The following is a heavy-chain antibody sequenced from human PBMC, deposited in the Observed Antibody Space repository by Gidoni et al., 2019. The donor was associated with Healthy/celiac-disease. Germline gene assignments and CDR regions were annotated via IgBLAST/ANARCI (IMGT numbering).Heavy chain of an antibody. D-gene: IGHD3-3*01. J-gene: IGHJ2*01. CDR3: AKTGLRFLEWHHWYFDL. V-gene: IGHV3-23*01. CDR1: GFTFSSYA. Sequence: EVQLLESGGGLVQPGGSLRLSCAASGFTFSSYAMSWVRQAPGKGLEWVSAISGSGGSTYYADSVKGRFTISRDKSKNTLYLQMNSLRAEDTAVYYCAKTGLRFLEWHHWYFDLWGRGTLVTVSS. CDR2: ISGSGGST.